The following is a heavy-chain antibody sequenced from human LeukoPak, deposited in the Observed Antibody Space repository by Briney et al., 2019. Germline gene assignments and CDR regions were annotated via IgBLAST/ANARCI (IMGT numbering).Heavy chain of an antibody. J-gene: IGHJ4*02. D-gene: IGHD1-26*01. V-gene: IGHV3-23*01. CDR3: ARGLGGAAIDY. Sequence: GGSLRLSCAASGFTFSSYAMSWVRQAPGKGLEWVSLISGSGATVTYYADSVKGRFTISRDNSKNTLYLQMNSLRAEDTAVYYCARGLGGAAIDYWGQGTLVTVSS. CDR1: GFTFSSYA. CDR2: ISGSGATVT.